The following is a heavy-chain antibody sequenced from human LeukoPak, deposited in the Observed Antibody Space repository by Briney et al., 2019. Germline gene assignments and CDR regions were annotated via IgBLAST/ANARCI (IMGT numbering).Heavy chain of an antibody. Sequence: GGSLRLSCTASGFTFSSYGMNWVRQAPRKGLEWVFGIGVGGTTYYADSVKARFTISRDTSKNTLYLQMNSLRVEDTAVYYCAKTQGYYDCWGQGNLVTVSS. CDR1: GFTFSSYG. D-gene: IGHD3-22*01. CDR3: AKTQGYYDC. CDR2: IGVGGTT. J-gene: IGHJ4*02. V-gene: IGHV3-23*01.